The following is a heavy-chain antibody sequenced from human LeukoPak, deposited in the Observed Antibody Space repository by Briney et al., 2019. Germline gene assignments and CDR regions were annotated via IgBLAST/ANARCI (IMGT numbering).Heavy chain of an antibody. V-gene: IGHV1-2*02. CDR1: GYTFTGYY. Sequence: GASVKVSCKASGYTFTGYYMHWVRQAPGQGLEWIGWINPNSGGTNYAQKFQGRVTMTRDTSISTAYMELSRLRSDDTAVYYCARLGVVPAANAFDIWGQGTMVTVSS. J-gene: IGHJ3*02. D-gene: IGHD2-2*01. CDR3: ARLGVVPAANAFDI. CDR2: INPNSGGT.